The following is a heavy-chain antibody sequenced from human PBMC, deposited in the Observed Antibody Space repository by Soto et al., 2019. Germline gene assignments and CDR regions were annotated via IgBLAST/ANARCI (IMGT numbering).Heavy chain of an antibody. CDR3: ARRVFGVVNNWFDS. Sequence: PSETLSLTCTVAEGSISSYYWSFIRQPPGKGLEWIGYIYYSGSTNYNPSLKRRVTISVDTSKNQFSLKLSSVTAADTAVYYCARRVFGVVNNWFDSWGQGNLVTVSS. CDR1: EGSISSYY. CDR2: IYYSGST. V-gene: IGHV4-59*01. D-gene: IGHD3-3*01. J-gene: IGHJ5*01.